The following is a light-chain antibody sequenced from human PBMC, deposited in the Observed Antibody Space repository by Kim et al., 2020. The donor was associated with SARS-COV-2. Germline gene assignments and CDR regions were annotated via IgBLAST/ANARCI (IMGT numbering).Light chain of an antibody. CDR2: QDT. Sequence: SYELTQPRAVSVSPGQTASITCSGEKLTDKYTYWYQQKSGQSPVLVIYQDTKRPSGIPERFSGSNSWNTATLTISGTQAMDEADYYCQTWASSAVVFGGGTKLTVL. J-gene: IGLJ2*01. CDR3: QTWASSAVV. V-gene: IGLV3-1*01. CDR1: KLTDKY.